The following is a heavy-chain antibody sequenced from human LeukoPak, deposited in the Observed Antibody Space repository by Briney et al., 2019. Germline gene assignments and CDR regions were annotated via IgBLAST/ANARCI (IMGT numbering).Heavy chain of an antibody. J-gene: IGHJ5*02. CDR1: GGSISTYY. CDR3: ARSPHNSAWYEKWFDP. Sequence: SETLSLTCTVSGGSISTYYWSWIRQSPGKGLEWIADISASGGTNYNPSLESRVTVSVDSSKNQFSLKLSSVTAADTAVFYCARSPHNSAWYEKWFDPWGQGTLVTVSS. V-gene: IGHV4-4*08. CDR2: ISASGGT. D-gene: IGHD6-19*01.